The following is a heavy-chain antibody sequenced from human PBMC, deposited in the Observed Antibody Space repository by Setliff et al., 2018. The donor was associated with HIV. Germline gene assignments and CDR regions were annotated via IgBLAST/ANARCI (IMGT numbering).Heavy chain of an antibody. Sequence: PSETLSLTCALYGGSFSDYYWSWIRQPPGMGLEWIGEVNRGRRTNYNSSLKSRVTISIDTSSNQFSLTVSSVTAADTAVYYCARGIPYSYGGRGHPLWGQGTLVTVSS. D-gene: IGHD3-22*01. CDR1: GGSFSDYY. V-gene: IGHV4-34*01. J-gene: IGHJ4*02. CDR3: ARGIPYSYGGRGHPL. CDR2: VNRGRRT.